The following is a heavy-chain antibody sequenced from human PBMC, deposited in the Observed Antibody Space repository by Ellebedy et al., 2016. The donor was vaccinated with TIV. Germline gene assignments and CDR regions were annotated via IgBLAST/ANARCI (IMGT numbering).Heavy chain of an antibody. CDR1: GGTFSSYA. CDR2: IIPIVGIA. V-gene: IGHV1-69*04. Sequence: AASVKVSCKASGGTFSSYANSWVRQAPGQGLEWMGRIIPIVGIANYAQKFQGRVTITADKSTSTAYMELSSLRSEDTGVYFCARAEDTTMVFHYWGQGTLVTVSS. J-gene: IGHJ4*02. CDR3: ARAEDTTMVFHY. D-gene: IGHD5-18*01.